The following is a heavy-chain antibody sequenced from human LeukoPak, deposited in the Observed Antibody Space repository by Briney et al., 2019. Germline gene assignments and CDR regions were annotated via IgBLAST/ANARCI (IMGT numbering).Heavy chain of an antibody. J-gene: IGHJ3*02. V-gene: IGHV1-46*01. CDR3: ARDSTGTTWGWAFDI. D-gene: IGHD1-7*01. CDR1: GYTFTSYY. Sequence: ASVKVSCKASGYTFTSYYMHWVRQAPGQGLEWMGIINPSGGSTSYAQKFQGRVTMTRDTSTSTVYMELSSLRSEDTAVYYCARDSTGTTWGWAFDIWGQGTMVTVSS. CDR2: INPSGGST.